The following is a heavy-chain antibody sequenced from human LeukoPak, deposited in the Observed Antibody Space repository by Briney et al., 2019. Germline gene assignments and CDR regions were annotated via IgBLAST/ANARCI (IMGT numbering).Heavy chain of an antibody. V-gene: IGHV3-74*01. CDR2: IKSDGSIT. Sequence: GGSLRLSCVASGFTFSGYWMHWVRQVPGEGLVWVSRIKSDGSITSYADSVKGRFTISRDNAKNTLYLQMNSLRAEDTAVYYCAKYGGYCSGGSCYAEYFQHWGQGTLVTVSS. CDR1: GFTFSGYW. CDR3: AKYGGYCSGGSCYAEYFQH. J-gene: IGHJ1*01. D-gene: IGHD2-15*01.